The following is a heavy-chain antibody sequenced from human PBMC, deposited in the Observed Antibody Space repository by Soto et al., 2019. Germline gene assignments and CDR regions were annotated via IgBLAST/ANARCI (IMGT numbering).Heavy chain of an antibody. CDR1: GFTFSSYG. D-gene: IGHD3-22*01. V-gene: IGHV3-30*18. CDR3: AKYYYDSSGYYPGAFDI. CDR2: ISYDGSNK. J-gene: IGHJ3*02. Sequence: PGGSMRLSCAASGFTFSSYGMHWVRQAPGKGLEWVAVISYDGSNKYYADSVKGRFTISRDNSKNTLYLQMNSLRAEDTAVYYCAKYYYDSSGYYPGAFDIWGQGTMVTVSS.